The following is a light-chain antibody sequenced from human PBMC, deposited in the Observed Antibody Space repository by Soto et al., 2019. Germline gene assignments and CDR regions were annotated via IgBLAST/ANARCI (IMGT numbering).Light chain of an antibody. V-gene: IGKV2-28*01. Sequence: IVMTQSPLSLPVTPGEPASISCRSSQSLLHSNGYNYLDWYLQKPGRSPQLLIYVGSSRAPGVPDRFSGSGSGTDFTLKISRVEAEDVGIYYCMHGLQPPTFGGGTKVDIK. CDR2: VGS. CDR3: MHGLQPPT. CDR1: QSLLHSNGYNY. J-gene: IGKJ4*01.